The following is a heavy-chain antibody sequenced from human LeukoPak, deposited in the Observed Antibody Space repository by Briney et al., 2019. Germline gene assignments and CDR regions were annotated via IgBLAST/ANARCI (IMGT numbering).Heavy chain of an antibody. V-gene: IGHV1-2*02. CDR2: INPNSGGT. CDR3: ARVGTVDTAMVTLFGDLYYFDY. D-gene: IGHD5-18*01. J-gene: IGHJ4*02. Sequence: ASVNVSCKASGYTFTGYYMHWVRQAPGQGLEWMGWINPNSGGTNYAQKFQGRVTMTRDTSISTAYMELSRLRSDDTAVYYCARVGTVDTAMVTLFGDLYYFDYWGQGTLVTVSS. CDR1: GYTFTGYY.